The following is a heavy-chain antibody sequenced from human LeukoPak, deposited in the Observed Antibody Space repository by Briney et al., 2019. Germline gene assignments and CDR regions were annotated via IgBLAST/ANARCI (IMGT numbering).Heavy chain of an antibody. V-gene: IGHV3-7*01. CDR1: GFSFTTYW. CDR2: INQDESSQ. Sequence: QPGGSLRLSCAASGFSFTTYWMGWVRQAPGKGLEWVANINQDESSQYYVDAVRGRFTISRDNAKNSLNSQMNSLRGEDTAVYFCARLGPVTKDHYCDYWGQGTLVTVSS. J-gene: IGHJ4*02. CDR3: ARLGPVTKDHYCDY. D-gene: IGHD4-17*01.